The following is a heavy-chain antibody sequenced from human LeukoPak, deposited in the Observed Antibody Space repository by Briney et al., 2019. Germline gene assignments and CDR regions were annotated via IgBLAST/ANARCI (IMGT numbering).Heavy chain of an antibody. D-gene: IGHD2-8*01. CDR1: GFTFSSYG. CDR2: LSYDGNYK. V-gene: IGHV3-30*03. CDR3: ARYAEYAVSTPCY. J-gene: IGHJ4*02. Sequence: PGGSLRLSCAASGFTFSSYGMHWVRQAPGKGLEWVAVLSYDGNYKYYADSVKGRFAISRDNSENTLYLQVNSLRAEDTAVYYCARYAEYAVSTPCYWGQGTLVTVSA.